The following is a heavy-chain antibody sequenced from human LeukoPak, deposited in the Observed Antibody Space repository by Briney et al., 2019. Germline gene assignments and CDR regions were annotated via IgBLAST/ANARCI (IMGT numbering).Heavy chain of an antibody. CDR3: ARGGHYDGSAYYPKGFDY. D-gene: IGHD3-22*01. CDR2: IGYDGVNK. J-gene: IGHJ4*02. CDR1: GFTFSSYP. V-gene: IGHV3-30*04. Sequence: PGESLRLSCAASGFTFSSYPMHWVRQAPGKGLEWVAVIGYDGVNKFYTDSVKGRFTVSRDNAKNTLYLQMNSLRAEVTAVYYCARGGHYDGSAYYPKGFDYWGQGTLVTVSS.